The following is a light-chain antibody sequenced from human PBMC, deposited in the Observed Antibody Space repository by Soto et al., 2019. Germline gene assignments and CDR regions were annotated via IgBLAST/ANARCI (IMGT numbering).Light chain of an antibody. V-gene: IGLV1-47*01. CDR1: SSNIGSKF. J-gene: IGLJ7*01. CDR3: AAWDASLSAV. Sequence: QSVLTQPPSASGTPGQRVTISCSGSSSNIGSKFVYWYQQLPGTAPKLLIYRDDQRPSGVPDRFSGSKSGTSASLAISGLRSEDEADYYCAAWDASLSAVFGGGHHLTV. CDR2: RDD.